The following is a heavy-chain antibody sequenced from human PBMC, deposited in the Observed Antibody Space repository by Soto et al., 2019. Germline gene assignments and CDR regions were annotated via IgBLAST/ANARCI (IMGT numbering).Heavy chain of an antibody. D-gene: IGHD3-10*01. V-gene: IGHV4-34*02. CDR2: ITHSGGI. J-gene: IGHJ6*02. CDR3: ARGRELVWFGEETFGVDV. CDR1: GGSFSGYY. Sequence: QVQLQQWGAGLLKPSATLSLTCAVHGGSFSGYYWSWIRQSPGKGLEWVGEITHSGGINYNMYLKSRVTLSVDTSKKKCSLKVNSVTAADTAVYYCARGRELVWFGEETFGVDVWGHGTTVTVSS.